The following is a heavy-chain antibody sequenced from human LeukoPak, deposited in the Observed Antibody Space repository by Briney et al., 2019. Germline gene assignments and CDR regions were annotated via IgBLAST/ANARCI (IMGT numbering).Heavy chain of an antibody. CDR2: IKQDGSEK. V-gene: IGHV3-7*01. CDR3: ARDIVVVPAAIPEDYFDY. CDR1: GFTFSSYW. J-gene: IGHJ4*02. D-gene: IGHD2-2*02. Sequence: GGSLRLSCAASGFTFSSYWMSWVRQAPGKGLEWVANIKQDGSEKYYVDSVKGRFTISRDNAKNSLYLQMNSLRAEDTAVYYCARDIVVVPAAIPEDYFDYWGQGTLVTVSS.